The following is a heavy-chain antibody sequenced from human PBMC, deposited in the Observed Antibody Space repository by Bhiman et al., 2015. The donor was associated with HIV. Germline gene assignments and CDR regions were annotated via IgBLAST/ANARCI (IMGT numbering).Heavy chain of an antibody. D-gene: IGHD7-27*01. CDR1: GFTFSYAW. CDR3: AREGDWGSDFDY. Sequence: QLVESGGGLVKPGGSLRLSCAASGFTFSYAWLNWVRQAPGKGLEWVSSISSSSSYIYYADSVKGRFTISRDNAKNSLYLQMNSLRAEDTAVYYCAREGDWGSDFDYWGQGTLVTVSS. J-gene: IGHJ4*02. V-gene: IGHV3-21*01. CDR2: ISSSSSYI.